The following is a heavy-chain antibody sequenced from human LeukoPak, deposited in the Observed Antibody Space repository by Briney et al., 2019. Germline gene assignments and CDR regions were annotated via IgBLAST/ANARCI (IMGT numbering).Heavy chain of an antibody. CDR3: ARQKRRGFGVRHPYYFDY. Sequence: SETRSLTCTVSGGSISSSSYYWRWIRQPPGKGLEWIGSIYYSGSTYYNPSLKSRVTISVDTSKNQFSLKLSSVTAADTAVYYCARQKRRGFGVRHPYYFDYWGQGTLVTVSS. CDR2: IYYSGST. J-gene: IGHJ4*02. CDR1: GGSISSSSYY. D-gene: IGHD3-10*01. V-gene: IGHV4-39*01.